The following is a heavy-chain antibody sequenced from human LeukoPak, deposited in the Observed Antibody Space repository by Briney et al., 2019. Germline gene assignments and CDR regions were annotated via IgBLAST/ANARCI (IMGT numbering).Heavy chain of an antibody. D-gene: IGHD3-10*01. CDR2: INHSGST. V-gene: IGHV4-34*01. CDR3: ARRSAYYYGSGSYGT. CDR1: GGSFSGYY. J-gene: IGHJ4*02. Sequence: SETLSLTCAVYGGSFSGYYWSWIRQPPGKGLEWIGEINHSGSTNYNPSLKSRVTISVDTSKNQFSLKLSSVTAADTVVYYCARRSAYYYGSGSYGTWGQGTLVTVSS.